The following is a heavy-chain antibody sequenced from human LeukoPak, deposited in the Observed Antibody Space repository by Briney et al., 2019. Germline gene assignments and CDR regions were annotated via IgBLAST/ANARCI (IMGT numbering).Heavy chain of an antibody. CDR3: ARGPYGYVDY. D-gene: IGHD3-10*01. Sequence: SETLSLTCTVSGGSISSYYWSWIRQPPGKGLEWNGYIYYSGSTNYNPSLKSRVTISVDTSKNQFSLKLSSVTAADTAVYYCARGPYGYVDYWGQGTLVTVSS. J-gene: IGHJ4*02. CDR1: GGSISSYY. CDR2: IYYSGST. V-gene: IGHV4-59*01.